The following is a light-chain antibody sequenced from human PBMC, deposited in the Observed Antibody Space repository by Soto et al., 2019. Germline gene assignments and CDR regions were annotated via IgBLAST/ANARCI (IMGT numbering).Light chain of an antibody. V-gene: IGKV3-15*01. CDR1: QSITSE. CDR2: GAT. Sequence: EIVMTQSPATLSVSPGERATLSCRASQSITSELAWYQQKPGQPPRLLVYGATTRATGVPARFTGTESGSEFTLTISGLQSEDFAVYYCQQGHNWPLTFGQVTRLEI. J-gene: IGKJ2*01. CDR3: QQGHNWPLT.